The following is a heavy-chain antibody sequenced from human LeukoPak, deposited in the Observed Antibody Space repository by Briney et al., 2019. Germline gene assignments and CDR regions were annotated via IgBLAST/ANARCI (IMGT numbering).Heavy chain of an antibody. Sequence: GGSLRLSCAASGVTFSSYGMHWVRQAPGKGLEWVAVIWYDGSNKYYADSVKGRFTISRDNSKNTLYLQMNSLRAEDTAVYYCARGTDIVVVPAAEIDYWGQGTLVTVSS. J-gene: IGHJ4*02. CDR1: GVTFSSYG. V-gene: IGHV3-33*01. CDR2: IWYDGSNK. D-gene: IGHD2-2*01. CDR3: ARGTDIVVVPAAEIDY.